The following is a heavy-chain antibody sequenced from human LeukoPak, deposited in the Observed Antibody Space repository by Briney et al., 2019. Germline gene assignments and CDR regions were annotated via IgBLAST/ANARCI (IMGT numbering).Heavy chain of an antibody. D-gene: IGHD6-13*01. CDR3: ARQGIAAAGTVDYYYYGMDV. CDR2: IYPGDSDT. Sequence: GESLKIPCKGSGYSFTSYWIGWVRQMPGKGLEWMGIIYPGDSDTRYSPSFQGQVTISADKSISTAYLQWSSLKASDTAMYYCARQGIAAAGTVDYYYYGMDVWGQGTTVTVSS. V-gene: IGHV5-51*01. J-gene: IGHJ6*02. CDR1: GYSFTSYW.